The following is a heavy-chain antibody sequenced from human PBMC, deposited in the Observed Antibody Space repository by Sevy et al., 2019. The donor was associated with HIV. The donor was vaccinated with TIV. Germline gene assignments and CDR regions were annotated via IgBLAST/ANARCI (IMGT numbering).Heavy chain of an antibody. CDR2: IHYTGTT. CDR3: ASHDWGREDY. Sequence: SETLSLTCVVSGYSISSGYWWDWFRRPPGKGLEWFGAIHYTGTTQYTPSLNRRVTVSAETSKNKLSLRLSSMTAAGTAVYYCASHDWGREDYWGQGTLVTVSS. D-gene: IGHD7-27*01. CDR1: GYSISSGYW. J-gene: IGHJ4*02. V-gene: IGHV4-38-2*01.